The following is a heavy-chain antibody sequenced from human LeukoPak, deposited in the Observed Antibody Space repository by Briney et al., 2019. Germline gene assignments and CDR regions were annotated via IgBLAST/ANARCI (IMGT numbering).Heavy chain of an antibody. CDR3: ARGSSWYLASPFDI. V-gene: IGHV1-2*02. Sequence: ASLKVSCKASGYTFTGHYIHWLRQAPGQGLEWMGWINPNSGGTKYAQKFQGRVTMTRDTSISTAYMELSRLRSDDTAVYYCARGSSWYLASPFDIWGQGTMVTVSS. J-gene: IGHJ3*02. CDR1: GYTFTGHY. CDR2: INPNSGGT. D-gene: IGHD6-13*01.